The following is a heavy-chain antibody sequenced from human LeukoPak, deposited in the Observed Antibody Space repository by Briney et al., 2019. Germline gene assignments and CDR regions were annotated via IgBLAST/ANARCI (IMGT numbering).Heavy chain of an antibody. D-gene: IGHD2-15*01. CDR1: GFTFSSYE. Sequence: SGGSLRLSCAASGFTFSSYEMNWVRQAPGKGLEWVSYISSSGSTIDYADFVKGRFTISRDNAKNSLYLQMSSLRAEDTAVYYCARANGAATPFDIWGQGTMVTVSS. CDR3: ARANGAATPFDI. J-gene: IGHJ3*02. CDR2: ISSSGSTI. V-gene: IGHV3-48*03.